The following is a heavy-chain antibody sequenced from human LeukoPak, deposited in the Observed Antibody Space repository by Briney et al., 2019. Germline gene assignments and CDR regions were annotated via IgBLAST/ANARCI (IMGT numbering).Heavy chain of an antibody. Sequence: GESLKISCKGSGYSFTSYWIGWVRQMPGKRLVWVSRISGDGSVTNYADSVQGRFTISRDNAKNIVYLQINSLRSEDTAVYYCARYSSSSGGASYYLDYWGHGALVTVSS. CDR1: GYSFTSYW. CDR3: ARYSSSSGGASYYLDY. J-gene: IGHJ4*01. CDR2: ISGDGSVT. D-gene: IGHD6-6*01. V-gene: IGHV3-74*01.